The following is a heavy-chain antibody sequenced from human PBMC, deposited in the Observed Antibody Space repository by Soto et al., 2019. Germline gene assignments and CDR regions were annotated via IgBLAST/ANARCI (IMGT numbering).Heavy chain of an antibody. V-gene: IGHV1-18*04. CDR1: GYTFTTYG. CDR3: ARDGERDTGLNFYYYLHGMNA. CDR2: ISPYNGTT. J-gene: IGHJ6*02. Sequence: ASVKVSCKASGYTFTTYGISWVRQAPGQGLEWMGWISPYNGTTKYAEKFQGEMTMATDTATSTAYMDLRSLRSDDTAVYYCARDGERDTGLNFYYYLHGMNAWGQGTRVTVSS. D-gene: IGHD1-1*01.